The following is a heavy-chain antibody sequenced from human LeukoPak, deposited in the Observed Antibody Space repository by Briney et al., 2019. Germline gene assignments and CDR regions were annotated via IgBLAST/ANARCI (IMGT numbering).Heavy chain of an antibody. Sequence: GASVKVSGKISGYTFTAYYIHWVRQAPGQGLEWKGWLTPSSGDTNYAQEFQGRVTMTRDTSITTAYMELSSLRSDDTAVYFCAARSHPFDYWGQGTLVTVSS. CDR3: AARSHPFDY. CDR1: GYTFTAYY. J-gene: IGHJ4*02. V-gene: IGHV1-2*02. CDR2: LTPSSGDT.